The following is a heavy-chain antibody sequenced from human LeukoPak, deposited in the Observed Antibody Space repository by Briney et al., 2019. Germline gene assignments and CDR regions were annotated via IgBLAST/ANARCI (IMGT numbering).Heavy chain of an antibody. D-gene: IGHD3-22*01. V-gene: IGHV3-23*01. Sequence: GGSLRLSCAASGFTFSSYAMSWVRKAPGKGLEWVSAISGSGGSTYYADSVKGRFTISRDNSKNTLYLQMNSLRAEDTAVYYCAKDRYYDSSGNLYWGQGTLVTVSS. CDR2: ISGSGGST. CDR1: GFTFSSYA. J-gene: IGHJ4*02. CDR3: AKDRYYDSSGNLY.